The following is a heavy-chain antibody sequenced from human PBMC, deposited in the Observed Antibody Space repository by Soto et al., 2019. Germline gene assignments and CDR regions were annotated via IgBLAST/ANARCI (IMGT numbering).Heavy chain of an antibody. D-gene: IGHD3-3*01. V-gene: IGHV3-64*04. CDR3: ARDRAHYDFWSGYYTDYYYYGMDV. Sequence: GGSLRLSCSASGFSFRNYALYWVRQAPGNGLHFVSAIGANAGVTYYADSVKGRFTISRDDSKNTLYLQLNSLRAEDTAVYYCARDRAHYDFWSGYYTDYYYYGMDVWGQGTTVTVSS. J-gene: IGHJ6*02. CDR2: IGANAGVT. CDR1: GFSFRNYA.